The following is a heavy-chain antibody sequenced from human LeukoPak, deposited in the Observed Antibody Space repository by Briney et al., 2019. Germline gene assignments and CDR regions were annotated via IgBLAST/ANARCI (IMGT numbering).Heavy chain of an antibody. CDR3: SSRVYSSSWSIDY. V-gene: IGHV3-30-3*01. CDR2: ILSDGSRK. J-gene: IGHJ4*02. Sequence: PGGSLRLSCAASGFSFSSCVFHWVRRAPGKGLEWVAVILSDGSRKYYVDSVKGRFTISRDNSKNTLYLQMNSLRAEDTAVYYCSSRVYSSSWSIDYWGQGTLVTVSS. CDR1: GFSFSSCV. D-gene: IGHD6-13*01.